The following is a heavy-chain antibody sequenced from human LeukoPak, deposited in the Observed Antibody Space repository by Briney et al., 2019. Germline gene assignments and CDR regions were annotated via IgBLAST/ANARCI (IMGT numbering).Heavy chain of an antibody. CDR2: IYYSGST. CDR3: ARGPPGGQFDP. J-gene: IGHJ5*02. Sequence: PSETLSLTCTVSGGSISSYYWTWIRQPPGKGLEWIGYIYYSGSTNYNPSLKSRVTISVDTSNNQFSPKLSSVTAADTAVYYCARGPPGGQFDPWGQGTLVTVSS. V-gene: IGHV4-59*01. D-gene: IGHD3-10*01. CDR1: GGSISSYY.